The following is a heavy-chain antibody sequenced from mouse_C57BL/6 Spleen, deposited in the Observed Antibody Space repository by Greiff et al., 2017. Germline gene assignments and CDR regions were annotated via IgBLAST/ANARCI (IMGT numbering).Heavy chain of an antibody. CDR1: GYTFTSYW. D-gene: IGHD3-1*01. CDR2: IDPSDSET. V-gene: IGHV1-52*01. Sequence: VQLQQSGAELVRPGSSVKLSCKASGYTFTSYWLHWVKQRPIQGLEWIGNIDPSDSETHYNQKFKDKATLTVDKSSSTAYMQLSRLTSEDSAVYYCARRGTRGPYAMDYWGQGTSVTVSS. CDR3: ARRGTRGPYAMDY. J-gene: IGHJ4*01.